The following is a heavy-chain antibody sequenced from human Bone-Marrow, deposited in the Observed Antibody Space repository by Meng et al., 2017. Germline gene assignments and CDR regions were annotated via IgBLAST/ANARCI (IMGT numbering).Heavy chain of an antibody. D-gene: IGHD6-13*01. J-gene: IGHJ3*02. V-gene: IGHV1-69*05. CDR1: GGTFSSYA. Sequence: SVKVSCKASGGTFSSYAISWVRQAPGQGLEWMGGIIPIFGTANYAQKFQGRVTMTTDTSTSTAYMELRSLRSDDTAVYYCARVLVQKPGYSSSPRYAFDIWGQGTMVTVSS. CDR3: ARVLVQKPGYSSSPRYAFDI. CDR2: IIPIFGTA.